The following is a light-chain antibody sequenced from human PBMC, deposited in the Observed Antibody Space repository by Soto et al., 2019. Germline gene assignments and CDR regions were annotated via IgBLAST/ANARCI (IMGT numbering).Light chain of an antibody. V-gene: IGKV3-15*01. CDR3: QQYSNWPWT. CDR2: GAS. Sequence: EIVMTQSPATLSVSPGERATLSCRASQSVRTDLAWYQQKPGQAPRLLIYGASTRATGFPARFSGSGSGTEFTLTISSLQSEDLALYYCQQYSNWPWTFGQ. CDR1: QSVRTD. J-gene: IGKJ1*01.